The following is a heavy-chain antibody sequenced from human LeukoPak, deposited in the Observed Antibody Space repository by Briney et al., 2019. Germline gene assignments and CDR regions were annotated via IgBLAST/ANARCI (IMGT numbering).Heavy chain of an antibody. CDR3: VICSGGSCYPLYYFYY. CDR1: GGSFISYG. Sequence: ASVKVSCKAAGGSFISYGISWVGQAPAQGREWMGGGIRVFAHKPYPQKCQGRFRITSDESATTAYMDLNSLRSEGTAVYYCVICSGGSCYPLYYFYYWGQGTLVTGFS. V-gene: IGHV1-69*13. J-gene: IGHJ4*02. CDR2: GIRVFAHK. D-gene: IGHD2-15*01.